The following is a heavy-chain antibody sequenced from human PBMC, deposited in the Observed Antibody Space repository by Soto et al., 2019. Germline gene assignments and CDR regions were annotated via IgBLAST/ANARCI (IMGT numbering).Heavy chain of an antibody. Sequence: SLRLSCAASGFTFSSYGIHWVRQAPGKGLEWVAPISYDGTDKYYADSVKGRFTISRDNSKNTLYLQMSSLGPEDTAVYYCVKERYAQLWLEDYGMDVWGQGTTVTVSS. D-gene: IGHD5-18*01. V-gene: IGHV3-30*18. CDR3: VKERYAQLWLEDYGMDV. J-gene: IGHJ6*02. CDR1: GFTFSSYG. CDR2: ISYDGTDK.